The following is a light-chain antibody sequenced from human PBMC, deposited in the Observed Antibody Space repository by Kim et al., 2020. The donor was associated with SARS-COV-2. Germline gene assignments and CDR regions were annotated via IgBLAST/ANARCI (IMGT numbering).Light chain of an antibody. J-gene: IGKJ1*01. CDR1: QSVSSSY. CDR3: QQYGSSPRT. Sequence: APGERATLSCRASQSVSSSYVAWYQQKPGQAPRLLSYGASSRATGIPDRFSGSGSGTDFTLTSSRLEPEDFAVYYCQQYGSSPRTFGQGTKVDIK. V-gene: IGKV3-20*01. CDR2: GAS.